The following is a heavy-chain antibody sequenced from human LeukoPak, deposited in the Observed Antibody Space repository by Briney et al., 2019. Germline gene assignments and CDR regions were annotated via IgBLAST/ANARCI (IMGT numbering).Heavy chain of an antibody. D-gene: IGHD6-13*01. CDR1: GFTFSSNW. CDR2: LKEDGSEK. V-gene: IGHV3-7*01. J-gene: IGHJ1*01. CDR3: ARDPPLITAAGSRYFQH. Sequence: GGALRLSCAASGFTFSSNWMSWVRQAPGKGVEWGAHLKEDGSEKYYVDSVKGRFTISRHNANNSLYLQMNSLRAEDTAVYYCARDPPLITAAGSRYFQHWGQGTLVTVSS.